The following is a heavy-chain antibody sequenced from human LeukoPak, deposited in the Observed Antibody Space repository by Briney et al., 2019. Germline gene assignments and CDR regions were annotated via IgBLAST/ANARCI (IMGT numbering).Heavy chain of an antibody. CDR3: ARTEASSSWYAATYYFDY. J-gene: IGHJ4*02. Sequence: ASVKVSCKASGYTFTVYYMHWVRQAPGQGLEWMGWINPNSGGTNYAQKFQGRVTMTRDTSISTAYMELSRLRSDDTAVYYCARTEASSSWYAATYYFDYWGQGTLVTVSS. CDR1: GYTFTVYY. CDR2: INPNSGGT. V-gene: IGHV1-2*02. D-gene: IGHD6-13*01.